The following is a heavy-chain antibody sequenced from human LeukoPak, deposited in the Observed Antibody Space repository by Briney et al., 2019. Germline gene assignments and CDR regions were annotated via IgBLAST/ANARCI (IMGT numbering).Heavy chain of an antibody. CDR2: ISCDGSNK. CDR3: ARDSRLYTSSWANFHS. J-gene: IGHJ4*02. D-gene: IGHD6-13*01. Sequence: GRSLRLSCAASGFTFSSYGMHWVRQAPGKGLEWVAVISCDGSNKYYADSVKGRFTISRDNTKNTLYLQMNSLRAEDTAVYYCARDSRLYTSSWANFHSWGQGTLVTVSS. V-gene: IGHV3-30*03. CDR1: GFTFSSYG.